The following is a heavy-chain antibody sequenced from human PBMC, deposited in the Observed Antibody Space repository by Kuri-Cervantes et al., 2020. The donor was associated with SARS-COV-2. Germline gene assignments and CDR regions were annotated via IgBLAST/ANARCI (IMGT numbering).Heavy chain of an antibody. V-gene: IGHV4-59*01. J-gene: IGHJ6*02. CDR1: GGSISSYY. Sequence: SETLSLTCTVSGGSISSYYWSWIRQPPGKGLEWIGYIYYSGSTNYNPSLKSRVTISVDTSKNQFSLKLSSVTAADTAVYYCASPAYYDILTGYRNLYYYGMDVWGQGTTVTVSS. CDR2: IYYSGST. D-gene: IGHD3-9*01. CDR3: ASPAYYDILTGYRNLYYYGMDV.